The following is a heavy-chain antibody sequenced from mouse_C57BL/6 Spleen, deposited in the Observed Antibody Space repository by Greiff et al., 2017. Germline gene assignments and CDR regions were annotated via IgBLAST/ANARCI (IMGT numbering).Heavy chain of an antibody. Sequence: QVQLQQPGAELVKPGASVKLSCKASGYTFTSYWMQWVKQRPGQGLDWIGEIDPSDSYTNYNQKFKGKATLTVDTSSSTAYMQLSSLTSEDSAVYYWARGDDPTWFAYWGQGTLVTVSA. CDR1: GYTFTSYW. V-gene: IGHV1-50*01. CDR2: IDPSDSYT. J-gene: IGHJ3*01. CDR3: ARGDDPTWFAY.